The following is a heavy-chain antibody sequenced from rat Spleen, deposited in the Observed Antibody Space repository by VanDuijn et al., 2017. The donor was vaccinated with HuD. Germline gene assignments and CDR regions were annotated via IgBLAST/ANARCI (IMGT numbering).Heavy chain of an antibody. Sequence: EVQLVESGGGLVQPGRSLKVSCAASGFTFSNYGMAWVRQAPTKGLEWVASISTGGGNPYYADSVKGRFTISRDNAKNTQYLQMDSLRSEDTATYYCARHRIYYSSYVYAFDYWGQGVMVTVSS. D-gene: IGHD1-2*01. CDR3: ARHRIYYSSYVYAFDY. CDR1: GFTFSNYG. V-gene: IGHV5S13*01. CDR2: ISTGGGNP. J-gene: IGHJ2*01.